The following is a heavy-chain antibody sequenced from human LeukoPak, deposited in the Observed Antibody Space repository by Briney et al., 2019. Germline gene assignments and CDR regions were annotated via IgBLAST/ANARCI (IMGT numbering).Heavy chain of an antibody. D-gene: IGHD6-6*01. CDR3: ARVFLYSSSSGDAFDI. CDR1: GGSISSGSYY. Sequence: SSQTLSLTCTVSGGSISSGSYYWSWIRQPAGKGLEWIGRIYTSGSTNYNPSLKSRVTISVDTSKNQFSLKLSSVTAADTAVYYCARVFLYSSSSGDAFDIWGQGTMVTVS. J-gene: IGHJ3*02. CDR2: IYTSGST. V-gene: IGHV4-61*02.